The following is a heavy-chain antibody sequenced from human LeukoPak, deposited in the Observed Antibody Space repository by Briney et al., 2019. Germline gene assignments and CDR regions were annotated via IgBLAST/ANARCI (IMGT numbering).Heavy chain of an antibody. J-gene: IGHJ6*03. D-gene: IGHD2-2*01. CDR1: GGTFSSYA. CDR2: IIPIFGTA. CDR3: ARGSLLFGVVPAASYYYYYMDV. V-gene: IGHV1-69*13. Sequence: GASVKVSCKASGGTFSSYAISWVRQAPGQGLEWMGGIIPIFGTANYAQKFQGRVTITADESTSTAYMELSSLRSEDTAVYYCARGSLLFGVVPAASYYYYYMDVWGKGTTVTVSS.